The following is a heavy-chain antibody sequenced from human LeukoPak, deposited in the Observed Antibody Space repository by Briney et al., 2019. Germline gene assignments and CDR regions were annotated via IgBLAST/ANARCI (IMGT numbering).Heavy chain of an antibody. V-gene: IGHV4-39*07. CDR3: ARGLYYYDSSGYYAPIDY. Sequence: SETLSLTCTVSGGSISSSSYYWGWIRQPPGKGLEWIGSIYYSGSAYYNPSLKSRVTISVDTSKNQFSLKLSSVTAADTAVYYCARGLYYYDSSGYYAPIDYWGQGTLVTVSS. D-gene: IGHD3-22*01. CDR2: IYYSGSA. CDR1: GGSISSSSYY. J-gene: IGHJ4*02.